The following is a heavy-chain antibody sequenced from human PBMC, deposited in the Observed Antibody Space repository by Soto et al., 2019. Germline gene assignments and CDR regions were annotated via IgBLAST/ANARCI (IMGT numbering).Heavy chain of an antibody. J-gene: IGHJ3*02. CDR3: ARITYYYDSSGYYYVGDAFDI. CDR1: GFTFSSYG. CDR2: IWYDGSNK. Sequence: GGFLRLSCAASGFTFSSYGMHWVRQAPGKGLEWVAVIWYDGSNKYYADSVKGRFTISRDNSKNTLYLQMNSLRAEDTAVYYCARITYYYDSSGYYYVGDAFDIWGQGTMVTVSS. V-gene: IGHV3-33*01. D-gene: IGHD3-22*01.